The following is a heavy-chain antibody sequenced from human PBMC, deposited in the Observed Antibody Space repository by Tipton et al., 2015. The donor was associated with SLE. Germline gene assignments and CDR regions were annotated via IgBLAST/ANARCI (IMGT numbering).Heavy chain of an antibody. Sequence: GSLRLSCAASGFTFSSYEMNWVRQAPGKGLEWVSYISRSGTTIYYADSVKGRFTISRDNSKNTLYLQMNSLRAEDTAVYYCARGWVGDLLFWYYFDYWGQGTLVTVSS. CDR3: ARGWVGDLLFWYYFDY. CDR1: GFTFSSYE. J-gene: IGHJ4*02. V-gene: IGHV3-48*03. CDR2: ISRSGTTI. D-gene: IGHD2-21*01.